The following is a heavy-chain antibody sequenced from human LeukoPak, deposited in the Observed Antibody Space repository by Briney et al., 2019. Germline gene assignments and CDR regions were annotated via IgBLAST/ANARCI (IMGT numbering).Heavy chain of an antibody. CDR2: FSNRGTT. CDR3: ARWDDSDWGFGN. Sequence: SETLSLTCIVSGVSISSYSWNWIRQSPGKGLKWVGYFSNRGTTSYNPSLNSRVTISVDTSKNQLSLKLTSVTDADTAVYYCARWDDSDWGFGNWGPGTLVTVSS. CDR1: GVSISSYS. D-gene: IGHD6-19*01. V-gene: IGHV4-59*08. J-gene: IGHJ4*02.